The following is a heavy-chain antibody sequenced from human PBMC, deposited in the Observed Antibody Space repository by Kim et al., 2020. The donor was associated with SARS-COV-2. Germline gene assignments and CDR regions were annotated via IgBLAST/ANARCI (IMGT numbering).Heavy chain of an antibody. D-gene: IGHD2-15*01. CDR2: INPSGEST. V-gene: IGHV1-46*01. J-gene: IGHJ4*02. CDR1: GYTFTNYY. Sequence: ASVKVSCKASGYTFTNYYVHWVRQAPGQGLEWMGIINPSGESTSYAQKFQGRVTMTSDTSTSTVYMELSSLRSEDTAVYYCARPQSGIVEAHCSGGSCWYYFHYWGQGTLVTVSS. CDR3: ARPQSGIVEAHCSGGSCWYYFHY.